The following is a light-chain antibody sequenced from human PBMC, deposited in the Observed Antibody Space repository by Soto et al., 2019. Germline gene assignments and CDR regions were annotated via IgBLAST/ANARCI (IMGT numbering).Light chain of an antibody. CDR1: QTVRSNY. J-gene: IGKJ2*01. CDR2: GAS. Sequence: DTVLTQSPGTLSLSPGGRATLSCRASQTVRSNYLAWYQQKPGQAPRLLIHGASSRATGIPDRFSGSGSGTDFTLTISRLEPEDFGMYYCQQYGTSQYAFGQGTKLEIK. V-gene: IGKV3-20*01. CDR3: QQYGTSQYA.